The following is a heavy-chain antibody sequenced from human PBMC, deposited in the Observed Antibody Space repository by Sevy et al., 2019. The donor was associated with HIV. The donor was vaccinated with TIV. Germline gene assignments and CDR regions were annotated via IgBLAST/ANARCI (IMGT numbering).Heavy chain of an antibody. CDR2: ISYDGSNK. D-gene: IGHD2-15*01. CDR3: AKGPRGCSGGSCGANLDY. V-gene: IGHV3-30*18. J-gene: IGHJ4*02. Sequence: GGSRRLSCAASGFTFSSYGMHWVRQAPGKGLEWVAVISYDGSNKYYADSVKGRFTISRDNSKNTLYLQMNSLRAEDTAVYYCAKGPRGCSGGSCGANLDYWGQGTLVTVSS. CDR1: GFTFSSYG.